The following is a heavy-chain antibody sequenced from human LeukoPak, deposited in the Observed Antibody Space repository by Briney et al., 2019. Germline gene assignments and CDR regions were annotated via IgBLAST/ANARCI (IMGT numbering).Heavy chain of an antibody. CDR2: INHSGST. J-gene: IGHJ4*02. V-gene: IGHV4-34*01. Sequence: SETLSLTCAVSGGSFSGYYWSWIRQPPGKGLEWIGEINHSGSTNYNPSLKSRVTISVDTSKNQFSLKLSSVTAADTAVYYCASDPSLGATGLFDYWGQGTLVTVSS. CDR1: GGSFSGYY. D-gene: IGHD1-26*01. CDR3: ASDPSLGATGLFDY.